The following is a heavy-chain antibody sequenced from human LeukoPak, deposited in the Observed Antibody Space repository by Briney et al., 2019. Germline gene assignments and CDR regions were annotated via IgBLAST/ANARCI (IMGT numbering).Heavy chain of an antibody. CDR2: ISGSSSYT. CDR1: GFTFSDYY. J-gene: IGHJ4*02. CDR3: ATRGHSSSWYYFDY. V-gene: IGHV3-11*03. D-gene: IGHD6-13*01. Sequence: GGSLRLSCAASGFTFSDYYMNWIRQAPGKGLEWVSYISGSSSYTNYADSVKGRFTISRDNAKNSLYLQMNSLRAEDTAVYYCATRGHSSSWYYFDYWGQGTLVTVAS.